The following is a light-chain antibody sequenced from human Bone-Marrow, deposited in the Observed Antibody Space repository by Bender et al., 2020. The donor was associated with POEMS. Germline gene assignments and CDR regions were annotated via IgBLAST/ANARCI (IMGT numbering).Light chain of an antibody. CDR3: YSTDSSGNRRV. J-gene: IGLJ3*02. CDR1: ALPKKY. V-gene: IGLV3-10*01. CDR2: EDI. Sequence: SYELTQPPSVSVSPGQTARITCSGDALPKKYAYWYQQKSGQAPVLVIYEDIKRPSGIPERFSGSSSGTMATLTISGAQVEDEADFYCYSTDSSGNRRVFGGGTKLTVL.